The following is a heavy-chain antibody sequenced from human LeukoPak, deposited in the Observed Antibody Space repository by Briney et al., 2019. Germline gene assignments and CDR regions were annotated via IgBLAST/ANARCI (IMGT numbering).Heavy chain of an antibody. Sequence: GGSLRLSCAASGFTFTSYAMSWVRQAPGKGLEWVSAISGSGRDSYYADSVKGRFTISRDNSKNTLSLQMNSLRAEDTAVYYCARGDGYNFFDYWGQGTLVTVSS. CDR3: ARGDGYNFFDY. V-gene: IGHV3-23*01. CDR2: ISGSGRDS. CDR1: GFTFTSYA. D-gene: IGHD5-24*01. J-gene: IGHJ4*02.